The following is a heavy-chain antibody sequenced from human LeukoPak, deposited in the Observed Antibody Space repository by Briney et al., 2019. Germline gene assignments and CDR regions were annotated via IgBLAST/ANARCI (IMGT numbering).Heavy chain of an antibody. CDR1: GFTFSSYG. CDR3: ARAELPAAIKSGAFDI. D-gene: IGHD2-2*01. Sequence: GSLRLSCAASGFTFSSYGMHWVRQAPGKGLEWVAVIWSDGSNKYYADSVKGRFTISRDNSKNTLYLQMNSLRAEDTAVYYCARAELPAAIKSGAFDIWGQGTMVTVSS. CDR2: IWSDGSNK. V-gene: IGHV3-33*01. J-gene: IGHJ3*02.